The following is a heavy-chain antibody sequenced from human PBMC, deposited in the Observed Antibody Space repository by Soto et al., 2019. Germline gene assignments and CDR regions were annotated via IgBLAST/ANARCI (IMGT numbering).Heavy chain of an antibody. D-gene: IGHD3-22*01. Sequence: PGGSLRLSCAASGFTFSNYAMHWVRQAPGKWLEWVSAISGSGGSTYYADSVKGRFTISRDNSKNTLYLQMNSLRAEDTAVYYCAKDRGNMIVVVSTAFDYWGQGTLVTVSS. CDR1: GFTFSNYA. CDR3: AKDRGNMIVVVSTAFDY. J-gene: IGHJ4*02. CDR2: ISGSGGST. V-gene: IGHV3-23*01.